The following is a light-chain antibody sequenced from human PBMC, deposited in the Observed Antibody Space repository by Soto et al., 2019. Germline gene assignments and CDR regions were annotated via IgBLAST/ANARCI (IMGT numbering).Light chain of an antibody. CDR2: GAS. CDR1: QSLSSTY. V-gene: IGKV3-20*01. Sequence: EIVLTQSPGTLSLSPGERATLSCRASQSLSSTYLAWYQQKPGQAPRLLIYGASSRATGIPDRFIGSGSATDFTFTISRLEPEDFAVYHCQQYGNSPPTFGGGTKVEI. CDR3: QQYGNSPPT. J-gene: IGKJ4*01.